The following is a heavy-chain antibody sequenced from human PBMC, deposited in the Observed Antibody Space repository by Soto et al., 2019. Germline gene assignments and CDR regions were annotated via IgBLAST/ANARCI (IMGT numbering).Heavy chain of an antibody. D-gene: IGHD6-19*01. CDR3: ASSGGWTPHSFDP. CDR1: GFTFSSYE. CDR2: ISSSGSTI. Sequence: GGSLRLSCAASGFTFSSYEMNWVRQAPGKGLEWVSYISSSGSTIYYADSVKGRFTISRDNAKNSLYLQMNSLRAEDTAVYYCASSGGWTPHSFDPWGQGTLVTVSS. V-gene: IGHV3-48*03. J-gene: IGHJ5*02.